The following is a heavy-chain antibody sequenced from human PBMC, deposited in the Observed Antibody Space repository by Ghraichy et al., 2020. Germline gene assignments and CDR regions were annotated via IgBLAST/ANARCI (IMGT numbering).Heavy chain of an antibody. J-gene: IGHJ4*02. V-gene: IGHV4-34*01. CDR1: GGFFSGYY. D-gene: IGHD4-23*01. CDR3: ARYGGNSSLGY. CDR2: ITHSGST. Sequence: SETLSLTCAVCGGFFSGYYWSWIRQPPGKGQEWIGEITHSGSTNYNPSLQSRVTISLDTSKNQFSLRLISVTAADTAVYYCARYGGNSSLGYWGQGTLVTVSS.